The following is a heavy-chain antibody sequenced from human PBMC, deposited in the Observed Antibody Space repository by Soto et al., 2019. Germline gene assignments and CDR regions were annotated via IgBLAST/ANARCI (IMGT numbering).Heavy chain of an antibody. J-gene: IGHJ4*02. CDR2: VSIGGST. Sequence: DVQLLESGGGLVQPEGSLRLSCAASGFTFSSYAMGWVRQGPGKGLEWVAGVSIGGSTHYADSVRGRFTISRDTSNTTLSLQMNSMTAEDTAVYFCAKRRGAGGNFDYWGQGALVTVSS. CDR3: AKRRGAGGNFDY. D-gene: IGHD1-26*01. CDR1: GFTFSSYA. V-gene: IGHV3-23*01.